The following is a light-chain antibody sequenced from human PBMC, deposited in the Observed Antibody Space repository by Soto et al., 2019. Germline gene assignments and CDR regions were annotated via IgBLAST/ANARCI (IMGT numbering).Light chain of an antibody. CDR2: GNN. CDR3: QSYDTSLIGVV. V-gene: IGLV1-40*01. J-gene: IGLJ3*02. Sequence: QSVLTQPPSVSGAPGQRVPISCTGSSSNIGAGYDVHWYQQLPGTAPKLLIYGNNNRPSRVPDRFSGSKSGTSASLAITGLQAEDEADYYCQSYDTSLIGVVFGGGTKLTVL. CDR1: SSNIGAGYD.